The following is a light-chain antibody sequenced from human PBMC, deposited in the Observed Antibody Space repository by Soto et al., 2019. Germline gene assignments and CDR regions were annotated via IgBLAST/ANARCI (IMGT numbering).Light chain of an antibody. Sequence: DFQMTQYPSTLSASVGDRVTITCRASQNIRSRLAWFHQKPGKAPKLLIPDASSLESGVPQRFSGSGSGTEFTLTISSLQTYDFSTDYCQQYHSYWTFGQGTKVE. J-gene: IGKJ1*01. V-gene: IGKV1-5*01. CDR3: QQYHSYWT. CDR1: QNIRSR. CDR2: DAS.